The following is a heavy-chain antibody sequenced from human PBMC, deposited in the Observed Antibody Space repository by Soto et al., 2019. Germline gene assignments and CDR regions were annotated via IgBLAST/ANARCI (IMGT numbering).Heavy chain of an antibody. J-gene: IGHJ4*02. V-gene: IGHV1-18*04. D-gene: IGHD5-12*01. Sequence: ASVKVSCKASGYTFTSYGISWVRQAPGQGLEWMGWISAYNGNTNYAQKLQGRVTMTTVTATSTAYMELRSLTSDDTAVYYCARKRSATPDYWGQETLVIVSS. CDR1: GYTFTSYG. CDR2: ISAYNGNT. CDR3: ARKRSATPDY.